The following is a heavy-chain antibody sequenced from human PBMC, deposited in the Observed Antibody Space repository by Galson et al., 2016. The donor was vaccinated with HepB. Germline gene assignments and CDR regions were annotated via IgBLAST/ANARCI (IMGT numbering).Heavy chain of an antibody. Sequence: SETLSLTCTVSGGSISSGDYYWNWIRQPPGKGLEWIGYIYYTGATSYNPSLKSRVTISVDTSKSQFSLKLSSVTAADTAVYFCARVRYRYGYRKIDSWGQGTLVAVSS. CDR2: IYYTGAT. CDR3: ARVRYRYGYRKIDS. D-gene: IGHD5-18*01. V-gene: IGHV4-61*08. J-gene: IGHJ4*02. CDR1: GGSISSGDYY.